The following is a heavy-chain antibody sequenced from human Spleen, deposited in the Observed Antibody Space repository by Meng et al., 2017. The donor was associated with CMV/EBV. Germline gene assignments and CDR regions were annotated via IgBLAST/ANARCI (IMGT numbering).Heavy chain of an antibody. CDR1: SCSISCDIQS. Sequence: SVPVLARTYQTLSLTSTVSSCSISCDIQSLIWIRQPTGKGLECIGSLFYSGNSYCNSSLTSRATMSVDRYKNLLPLTVSAVTSADTAVYYCATPSWVDSAIRDWGQGTLVTVSS. CDR2: LFYSGNS. D-gene: IGHD5-18*01. V-gene: IGHV4-30-4*01. J-gene: IGHJ4*02. CDR3: ATPSWVDSAIRD.